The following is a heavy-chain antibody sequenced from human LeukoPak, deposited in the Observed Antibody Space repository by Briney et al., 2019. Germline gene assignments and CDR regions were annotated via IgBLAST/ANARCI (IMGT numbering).Heavy chain of an antibody. CDR2: IYHSGST. CDR1: GDSISSSSYY. J-gene: IGHJ3*02. D-gene: IGHD6-25*01. V-gene: IGHV4-39*07. Sequence: ASETLSLTCTVSGDSISSSSYYWGWIRQPPGKGLEWIGSIYHSGSTYYNPSLKSRVTISVDTSKNQFSLKLRSVTAADTAVYYCARGRAAYDAFDIWGQGTMVTVSS. CDR3: ARGRAAYDAFDI.